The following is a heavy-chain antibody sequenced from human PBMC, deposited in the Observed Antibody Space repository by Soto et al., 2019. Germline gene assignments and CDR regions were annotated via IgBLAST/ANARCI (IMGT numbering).Heavy chain of an antibody. CDR1: GFTFSTYE. J-gene: IGHJ4*02. V-gene: IGHV3-48*03. CDR2: ISVSGNII. Sequence: EVQLVESGGNLVQPGGSLRLSCAASGFTFSTYEFNWVRQAPGRGLEWISYISVSGNIIKYADSVKGRFTISRDNAENSLHLLMSSLRVDDTALYFCVRDTMRASAAASLDYWGQGTQVIVSS. D-gene: IGHD6-13*01. CDR3: VRDTMRASAAASLDY.